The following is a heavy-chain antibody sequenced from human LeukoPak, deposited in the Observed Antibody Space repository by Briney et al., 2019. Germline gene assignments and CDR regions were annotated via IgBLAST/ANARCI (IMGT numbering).Heavy chain of an antibody. V-gene: IGHV3-30-3*01. CDR3: ASPTRRDGYNLDY. J-gene: IGHJ4*02. Sequence: GGSLRLSCAASGFTFSSYAMHWVRQAPGKGLEGVAVISYDGSNKYYADSVKGRFTISRDNYKNTLYLQINSLRAEDTAVYYCASPTRRDGYNLDYWGQGTLVTVSS. CDR1: GFTFSSYA. D-gene: IGHD5-24*01. CDR2: ISYDGSNK.